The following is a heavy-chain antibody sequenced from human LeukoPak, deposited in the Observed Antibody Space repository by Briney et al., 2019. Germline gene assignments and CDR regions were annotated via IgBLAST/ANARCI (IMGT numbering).Heavy chain of an antibody. J-gene: IGHJ4*02. Sequence: GGSLRLSCAASGFTFSSYAMHWVRQAPGKGLEWVALIRYDGSNQYYADSVKGRFTISRDNSKNTLYLQMNSLRAEDTAVYYCARLIPGVAALDYWGQGTLVTVSS. CDR2: IRYDGSNQ. CDR3: ARLIPGVAALDY. CDR1: GFTFSSYA. D-gene: IGHD2-15*01. V-gene: IGHV3-30*04.